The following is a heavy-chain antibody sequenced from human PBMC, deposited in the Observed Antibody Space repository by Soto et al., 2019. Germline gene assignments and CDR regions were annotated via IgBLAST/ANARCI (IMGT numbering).Heavy chain of an antibody. D-gene: IGHD1-7*01. CDR2: INPNSGGT. CDR1: GYTFTGYY. V-gene: IGHV1-2*02. CDR3: ASNNWNYDQSLNFDY. J-gene: IGHJ4*02. Sequence: ASVKVSCKASGYTFTGYYMHWVRQAPGQGLEWMGWINPNSGGTNYAQKFQGRVTMTRDTSISTAYMELSRLRSDDTAVYYCASNNWNYDQSLNFDYWGQGTLVTVSS.